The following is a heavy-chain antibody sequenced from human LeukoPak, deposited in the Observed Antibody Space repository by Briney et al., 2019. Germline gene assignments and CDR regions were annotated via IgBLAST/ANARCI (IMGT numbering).Heavy chain of an antibody. CDR3: ARDRITMVRGYNNWFDP. D-gene: IGHD3-10*01. J-gene: IGHJ5*02. CDR2: INPSGGST. CDR1: GYTFTSYY. Sequence: ASVKVSCKASGYTFTSYYMHWVRQAPGQGLEWMGIINPSGGSTNYAQKFQGRVTMTRDTSISTAYMELSRLRSDDTAVYYCARDRITMVRGYNNWFDPWGQGTLVTVSS. V-gene: IGHV1-2*02.